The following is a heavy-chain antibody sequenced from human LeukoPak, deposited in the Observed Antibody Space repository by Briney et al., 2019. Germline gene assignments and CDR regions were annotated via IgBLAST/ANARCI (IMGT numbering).Heavy chain of an antibody. CDR2: ISGSGGST. Sequence: GGSLRLSCAASGFTFSSYAMSWVHQAPGKGLEWVSAISGSGGSTYYADSVKGRFTISRDNSKNTLYLQMNSLRAEDTAVYYCAKDPGYSYGYGPYYFDYWGQGTLVTVSS. CDR1: GFTFSSYA. CDR3: AKDPGYSYGYGPYYFDY. D-gene: IGHD5-18*01. V-gene: IGHV3-23*01. J-gene: IGHJ4*02.